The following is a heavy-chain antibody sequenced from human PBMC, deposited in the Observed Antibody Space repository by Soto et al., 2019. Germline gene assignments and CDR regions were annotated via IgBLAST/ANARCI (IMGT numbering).Heavy chain of an antibody. CDR3: ARDDCSSTSCYIHYYYMDV. Sequence: SETLSLTCTVSGGSVSSGSYYWSWIRQPPGKGLEWIGCIYYSGSTNYNPSLKSRVTISVDTSKNQFSLKLSSVTAADTAVYYCARDDCSSTSCYIHYYYMDVWGKGTTVTVSS. CDR2: IYYSGST. CDR1: GGSVSSGSYY. J-gene: IGHJ6*03. V-gene: IGHV4-61*01. D-gene: IGHD2-2*02.